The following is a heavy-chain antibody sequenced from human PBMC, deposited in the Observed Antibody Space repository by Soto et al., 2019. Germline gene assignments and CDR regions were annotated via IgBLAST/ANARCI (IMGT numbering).Heavy chain of an antibody. D-gene: IGHD3-10*01. Sequence: EVQLVESGGGLVKPGGSLRLSCAASGFTFSTYNMNWVRQAPGKGLEWVSSITGSTPYMYYADSVKGRFTISRDNAKDSLYLQMDSLRAEDTAVYYCARGVVGYGSGSYFSAVGYSWGQGTLVTVSS. J-gene: IGHJ4*02. CDR2: ITGSTPYM. V-gene: IGHV3-21*01. CDR3: ARGVVGYGSGSYFSAVGYS. CDR1: GFTFSTYN.